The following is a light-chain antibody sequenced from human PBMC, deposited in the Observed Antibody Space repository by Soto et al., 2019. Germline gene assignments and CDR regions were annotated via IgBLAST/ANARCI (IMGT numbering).Light chain of an antibody. V-gene: IGKV3-20*01. CDR2: GSS. CDR1: QSVSSNF. CDR3: HQYSSSIT. Sequence: EIVLTQSPGTLSLSPGERATLSCRASQSVSSNFLAWYQLRPGQSPRLLIYGSSIRATGIPDRFSVSGSGRDFTLTISRLEPGDVAVYFCHQYSSSITFGGGTRVEVK. J-gene: IGKJ4*01.